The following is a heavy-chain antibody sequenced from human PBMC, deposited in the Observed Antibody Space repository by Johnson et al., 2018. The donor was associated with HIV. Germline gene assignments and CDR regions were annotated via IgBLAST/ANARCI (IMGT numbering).Heavy chain of an antibody. CDR2: IYSGGST. J-gene: IGHJ3*02. CDR1: GFIVSSNY. CDR3: AKDRQWGPRDAFDI. V-gene: IGHV3-53*01. D-gene: IGHD6-19*01. Sequence: VQLVESGGGLIQPGGSLRLSCAASGFIVSSNYMTWVRQAPGKGLEWVSFIYSGGSTYYADSVKGRFTISRDNSKNTLYLQMNSLRAEDTAVYYCAKDRQWGPRDAFDIWGQGTMVTVSS.